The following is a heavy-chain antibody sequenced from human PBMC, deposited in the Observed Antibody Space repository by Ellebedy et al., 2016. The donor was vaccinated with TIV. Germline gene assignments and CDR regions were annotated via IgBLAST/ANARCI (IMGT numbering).Heavy chain of an antibody. V-gene: IGHV3-21*01. D-gene: IGHD1-26*01. CDR2: ISSTGYYI. Sequence: PGGSLRLSCAASGIRLRSSAMSWVRQAPGKGLEWVSSISSTGYYIYYADPVKGRFTISRDDAMSSLFLQMNSLSAEDTAVYYCARSGELDSWGQGSLVTVSS. CDR3: ARSGELDS. J-gene: IGHJ4*02. CDR1: GIRLRSSA.